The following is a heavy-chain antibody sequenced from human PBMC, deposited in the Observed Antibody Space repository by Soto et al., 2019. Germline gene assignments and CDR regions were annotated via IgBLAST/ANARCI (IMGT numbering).Heavy chain of an antibody. CDR3: AKGKISTTTYTSFDS. D-gene: IGHD1-26*01. CDR2: ISYDGSNK. J-gene: IGHJ5*01. V-gene: IGHV3-30*18. CDR1: GFTFSSYG. Sequence: PGGSLRLSCAASGFTFSSYGMHWVRQAPGKGLEWVAVISYDGSNKYYAGSVRGRFTISRDNSKNTLYLQISSLRAEDTAVYYCAKGKISTTTYTSFDSWGQGTLVTVSS.